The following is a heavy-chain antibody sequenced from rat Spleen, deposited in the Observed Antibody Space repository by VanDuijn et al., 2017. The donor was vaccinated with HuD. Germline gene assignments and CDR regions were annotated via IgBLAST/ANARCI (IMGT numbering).Heavy chain of an antibody. D-gene: IGHD1-9*01. V-gene: IGHV3-3*01. CDR2: INSAGST. J-gene: IGHJ4*01. CDR1: GYSITNSYR. Sequence: EVQLQESGPGLVKPSQSLSLTCSVTGYSITNSYRWNWIRKFPGNKLEWMGYINSAGSTVYNPSLKSRISITRDTSKNQFFLQLNSVTTEDTATYYCARGWGYYGYTYTYVMDAWGQGASVTVSS. CDR3: ARGWGYYGYTYTYVMDA.